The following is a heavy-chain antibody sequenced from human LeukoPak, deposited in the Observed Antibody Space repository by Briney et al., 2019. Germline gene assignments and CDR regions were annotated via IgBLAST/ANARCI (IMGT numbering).Heavy chain of an antibody. CDR1: GDSLSSDDYY. V-gene: IGHV4-61*02. D-gene: IGHD3-9*01. CDR2: FSASGNS. J-gene: IGHJ4*02. Sequence: SQTLSLTCTVSGDSLSSDDYYWRWIRQPAGKGLEWLGRFSASGNSNYNPSLKSRLTISVDRSKNQFSLKLTSVTAADTAVYHCARGFDWLEYYFDYWGQGTLVTVSS. CDR3: ARGFDWLEYYFDY.